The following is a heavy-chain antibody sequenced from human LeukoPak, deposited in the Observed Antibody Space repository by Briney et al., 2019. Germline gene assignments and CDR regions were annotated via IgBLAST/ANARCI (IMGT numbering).Heavy chain of an antibody. V-gene: IGHV4-39*01. CDR2: IYYSGST. CDR3: ARRTSHGDYWYFDL. D-gene: IGHD4-17*01. J-gene: IGHJ2*01. CDR1: GGSISSSSYY. Sequence: SETLCLTCTVSGGSISSSSYYWGWIRQPPGKGLEWIGSIYYSGSTYYNPSLKSRVTISVDTSKNQFSLKLSSVTAADTAVYYCARRTSHGDYWYFDLWGRGTLVTVSS.